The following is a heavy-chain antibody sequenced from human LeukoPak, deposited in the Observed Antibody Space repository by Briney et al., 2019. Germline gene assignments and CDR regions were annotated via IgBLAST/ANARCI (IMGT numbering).Heavy chain of an antibody. CDR1: GFTFSSYW. CDR3: ARQVYSSSWSYYFEY. J-gene: IGHJ4*02. D-gene: IGHD6-13*01. CDR2: IHYSGST. V-gene: IGHV4-59*01. Sequence: GSLRLSCAASGFTFSSYWMSWIRQPPGRGLEWIGSIHYSGSTSSNSSLKSGVTMSIDTSKNQFSLKLSSVTPADTAVYYCARQVYSSSWSYYFEYWGQGILVTVSS.